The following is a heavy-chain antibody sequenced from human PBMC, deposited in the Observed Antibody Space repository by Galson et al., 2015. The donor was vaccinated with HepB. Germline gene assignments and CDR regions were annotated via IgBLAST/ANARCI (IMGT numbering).Heavy chain of an antibody. CDR1: GFTFSSYA. CDR2: ISGSGGST. J-gene: IGHJ4*02. Sequence: SLRLSCAASGFTFSSYAMSWVRQAPGKGLEWVSAISGSGGSTYYADSVKGRFTISRDNSKNTLYLQMNSLRAEDTAAYYCAKMGENYYDSRRNDYWGQGTLVTVSS. CDR3: AKMGENYYDSRRNDY. D-gene: IGHD3-22*01. V-gene: IGHV3-23*01.